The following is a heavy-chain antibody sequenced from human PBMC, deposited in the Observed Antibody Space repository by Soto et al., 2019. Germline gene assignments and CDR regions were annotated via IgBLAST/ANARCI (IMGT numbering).Heavy chain of an antibody. V-gene: IGHV3-49*03. D-gene: IGHD3-3*01. CDR3: TRDRDFWSGSSQKYGMDV. Sequence: PGGSLRLSCTASGFTFGDYAMSWFRQAPGKGLEWVGFIRSKAYGGTTEYAASVKGRFTISRDDSKSIAYLQMNSLKTEDTAVYYCTRDRDFWSGSSQKYGMDVWGQGTTVTVSS. CDR1: GFTFGDYA. CDR2: IRSKAYGGTT. J-gene: IGHJ6*02.